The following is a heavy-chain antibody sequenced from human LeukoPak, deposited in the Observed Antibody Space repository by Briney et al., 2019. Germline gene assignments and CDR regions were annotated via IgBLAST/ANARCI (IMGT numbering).Heavy chain of an antibody. D-gene: IGHD4-11*01. CDR3: ARLETVTTLFDY. Sequence: SETLSFTCTVSGGSINSSSYYWRWIRQPPGKGLEWIGSIYYSGSTYYNPSLKSRVTISVDTSKNQFSLKLSSVTGADTAVYYCARLETVTTLFDYWGQGTLVTVSS. CDR2: IYYSGST. CDR1: GGSINSSSYY. V-gene: IGHV4-39*01. J-gene: IGHJ4*02.